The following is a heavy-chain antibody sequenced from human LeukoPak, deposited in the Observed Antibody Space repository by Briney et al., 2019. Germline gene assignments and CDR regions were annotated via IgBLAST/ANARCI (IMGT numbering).Heavy chain of an antibody. V-gene: IGHV3-7*01. J-gene: IGHJ5*02. D-gene: IGHD4-17*01. Sequence: GGSLRLSCAASGFTLSSYWMSWVRQAPGKGLEWVASIKQDGSEKYYVDSVKGRFTISRDNAKNSLYLQMNSLRAEDTALYYCARAPGEGWFDPWGQGTLVTVSS. CDR3: ARAPGEGWFDP. CDR2: IKQDGSEK. CDR1: GFTLSSYW.